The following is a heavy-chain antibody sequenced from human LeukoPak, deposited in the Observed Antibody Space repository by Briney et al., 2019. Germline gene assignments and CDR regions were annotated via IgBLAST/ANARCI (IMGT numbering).Heavy chain of an antibody. CDR1: GGTFSNYA. V-gene: IGHV1-69*05. CDR3: ARERPPGDSSSWFLEGYFDI. D-gene: IGHD6-13*01. J-gene: IGHJ4*02. CDR2: IIPIFGTA. Sequence: ASVKVSCKASGGTFSNYAITWVRQAPGQGLEWMGRIIPIFGTANYAQKFQGRVTITTDESTRTAYMELSSLRSEDTAVYYCARERPPGDSSSWFLEGYFDIWGQGSLVIVSS.